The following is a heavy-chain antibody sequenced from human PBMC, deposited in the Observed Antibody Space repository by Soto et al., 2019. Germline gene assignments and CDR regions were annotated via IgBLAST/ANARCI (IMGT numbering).Heavy chain of an antibody. CDR1: GGTFSSYA. J-gene: IGHJ6*02. Sequence: SVKGSCKASGGTFSSYAISWVRQAPGQGLEWMGGIIPIFGTANYARKFQGRVTITADESTSTAYMELSSLRSEDTAVYYCARDGYDSSGNYGMDVWGQGTTVTVSS. CDR2: IIPIFGTA. CDR3: ARDGYDSSGNYGMDV. D-gene: IGHD3-22*01. V-gene: IGHV1-69*13.